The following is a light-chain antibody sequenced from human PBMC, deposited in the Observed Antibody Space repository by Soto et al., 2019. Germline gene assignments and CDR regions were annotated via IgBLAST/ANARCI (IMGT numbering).Light chain of an antibody. CDR2: EVT. CDR3: SSYTSGSTLYV. Sequence: VLTQPASVSGSPGQSITISCTGTSSDFYGYNYVSWYQQLPGKAPKLLIYEVTSRPSGVSNRFSGSKSGSTASLTISGLLAEDEADYYCSSYTSGSTLYVFGTGTKVTVL. CDR1: SSDFYGYNY. V-gene: IGLV2-14*01. J-gene: IGLJ1*01.